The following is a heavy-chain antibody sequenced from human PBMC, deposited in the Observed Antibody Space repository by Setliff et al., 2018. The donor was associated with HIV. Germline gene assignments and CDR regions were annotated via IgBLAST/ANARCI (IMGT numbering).Heavy chain of an antibody. J-gene: IGHJ4*02. CDR2: INPNTGGT. Sequence: GASVKVSCKASGYFFTAYYMHWVRQAPGQGLEWMAWINPNTGGTQYAQKFQGRVTVTRDTPISTAYMEIKKLTSDDTAVYYCARDNRTGHSGGWPLDYWGQGTVVTVSS. CDR3: ARDNRTGHSGGWPLDY. CDR1: GYFFTAYY. V-gene: IGHV1-2*02. D-gene: IGHD2-15*01.